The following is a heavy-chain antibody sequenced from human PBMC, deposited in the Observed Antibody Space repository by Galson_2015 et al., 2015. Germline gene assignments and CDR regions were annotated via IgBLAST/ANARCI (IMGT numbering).Heavy chain of an antibody. CDR1: GFSLSTSGVG. J-gene: IGHJ6*02. CDR2: IYWDDDK. D-gene: IGHD6-19*01. CDR3: AHSVRSSGWYSYYYYGMDV. V-gene: IGHV2-5*02. Sequence: PALVKPTQTLTLTCTFSGFSLSTSGVGVGWIHQPPGKALEWLALIYWDDDKRYSPSLKSRLTITKDTSKNQVVLTMTNMDPVDTATYYCAHSVRSSGWYSYYYYGMDVWGQGTTVTVSS.